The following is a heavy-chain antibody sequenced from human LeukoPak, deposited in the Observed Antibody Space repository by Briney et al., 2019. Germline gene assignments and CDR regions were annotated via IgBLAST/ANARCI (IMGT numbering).Heavy chain of an antibody. J-gene: IGHJ4*02. CDR2: IIPILGIA. CDR1: GGTFSSYA. D-gene: IGHD5-12*01. Sequence: ASVKVSCKASGGTFSSYAISWVRQAPGQGLEWMGRIIPILGIANYAQKFQGRVTITADKSTSTAYMELSSLRSEDTAVYYCARGYSGYGSCPDYWGQGTLVTVSS. V-gene: IGHV1-69*04. CDR3: ARGYSGYGSCPDY.